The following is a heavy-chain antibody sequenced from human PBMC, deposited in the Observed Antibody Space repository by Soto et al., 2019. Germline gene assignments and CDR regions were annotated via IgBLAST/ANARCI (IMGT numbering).Heavy chain of an antibody. D-gene: IGHD5-12*01. CDR1: GDTFSSYP. CDR2: IIPILDTA. J-gene: IGHJ6*02. CDR3: ARGGYRGYDFLLDV. V-gene: IGHV1-69*13. Sequence: SVKVSCKASGDTFSSYPISWVRQAPGQGLEWMGGIIPILDTANYAQKIQGRVTITADESTSTAYMELSSLRSEDTAVYYCARGGYRGYDFLLDVWGQGTTVTVSS.